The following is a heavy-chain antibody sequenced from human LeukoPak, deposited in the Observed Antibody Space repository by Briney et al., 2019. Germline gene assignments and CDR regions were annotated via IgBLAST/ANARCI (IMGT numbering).Heavy chain of an antibody. D-gene: IGHD3-22*01. CDR2: INPNSGGT. Sequence: ASVKVSCKASGYTFTGYYMQWVRQAPGQGLEWMGWINPNSGGTNYAQKFQGRVTMTRDTSISTAYMELSRLRSDDTAVYYCAREKGYDSSGYYEGFDYWGQGTLVTVSS. J-gene: IGHJ4*02. V-gene: IGHV1-2*02. CDR1: GYTFTGYY. CDR3: AREKGYDSSGYYEGFDY.